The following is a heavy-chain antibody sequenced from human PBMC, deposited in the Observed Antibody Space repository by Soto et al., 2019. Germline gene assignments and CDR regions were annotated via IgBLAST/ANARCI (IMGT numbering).Heavy chain of an antibody. Sequence: VGSLRLSCAASGFTFSSYAMSWVRQSPGKGLEWVSTISGSGGSAYYADSMKGRLTISRDNSKNTVYLQMNSLRAEDTAVYYCAKEGGSGWYFFDYWGQGTLVTVSS. D-gene: IGHD6-19*01. CDR1: GFTFSSYA. J-gene: IGHJ4*02. V-gene: IGHV3-23*01. CDR2: ISGSGGSA. CDR3: AKEGGSGWYFFDY.